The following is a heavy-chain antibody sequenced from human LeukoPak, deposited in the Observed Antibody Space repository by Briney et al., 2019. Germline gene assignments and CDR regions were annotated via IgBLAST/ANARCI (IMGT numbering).Heavy chain of an antibody. J-gene: IGHJ4*02. CDR2: ISVYNGNT. V-gene: IGHV1-18*01. Sequence: ASVKVSCKASGYTFTTYGITWVRQAPGQGLEWMGWISVYNGNTNYAQKLQGRGTMTTDTSTSTAYMELRSLRSDGTAVYYCARSYYYDSSGYYSYDYWGQGPLVTVSS. CDR3: ARSYYYDSSGYYSYDY. CDR1: GYTFTTYG. D-gene: IGHD3-22*01.